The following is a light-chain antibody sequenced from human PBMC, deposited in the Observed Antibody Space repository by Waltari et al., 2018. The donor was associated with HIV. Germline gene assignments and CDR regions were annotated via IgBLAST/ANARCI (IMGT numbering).Light chain of an antibody. J-gene: IGLJ3*02. CDR1: SSNIGSNI. V-gene: IGLV1-44*01. CDR3: AAWDDSLNGM. CDR2: TND. Sequence: QSVLTQPPSVSGTPGQNVTISCSGSSSNIGSNILNWYQPLPGAAPKLLIYTNDQRPSGVPDRFSGSKSGTSASLAISGLQSADEADYYCAAWDDSLNGMFGGGTKLTVL.